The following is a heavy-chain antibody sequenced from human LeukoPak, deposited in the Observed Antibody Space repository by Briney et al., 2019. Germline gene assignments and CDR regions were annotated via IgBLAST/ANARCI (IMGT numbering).Heavy chain of an antibody. CDR3: ARQFSPSTTSWFDP. Sequence: SETLSLTCTVSSGSISDTNYYWGWIRQPPGKGLEWIASIYYSGSTYYDPSLKSRVTISVDTSKNQFSLRLTSVTAADTAMFYCARQFSPSTTSWFDPWGQGTLVIVSS. J-gene: IGHJ5*02. V-gene: IGHV4-39*01. CDR1: SGSISDTNYY. D-gene: IGHD1-14*01. CDR2: IYYSGST.